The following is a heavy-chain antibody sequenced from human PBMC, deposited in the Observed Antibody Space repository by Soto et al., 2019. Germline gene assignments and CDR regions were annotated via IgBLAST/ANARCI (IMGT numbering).Heavy chain of an antibody. J-gene: IGHJ4*02. Sequence: GGSLRLSCAASGFTFSSYGMHWVRQAPGKGLEWVAVIWYDGSNKDYADSVKGRFTISRDNSKNTLYLQMNSLRAEDTVVYYCARAMTTVTQAIVYWGQGTLVTLSS. CDR2: IWYDGSNK. V-gene: IGHV3-33*01. CDR3: ARAMTTVTQAIVY. D-gene: IGHD4-4*01. CDR1: GFTFSSYG.